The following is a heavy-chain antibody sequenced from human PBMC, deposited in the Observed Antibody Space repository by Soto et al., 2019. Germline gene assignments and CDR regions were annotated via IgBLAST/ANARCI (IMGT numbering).Heavy chain of an antibody. CDR3: ARGAGAFDI. CDR2: IHSGGST. J-gene: IGHJ3*02. Sequence: EVQLVESGGGLIQPGGSLRLSCAASGFTVSSNYMSWVRQAPGKGLEWVSVIHSGGSTYYADSVKGRFSISRDKSRNTVDLQLNSLRAEDTAAYYCARGAGAFDIWGQGTMVTLSS. V-gene: IGHV3-53*01. CDR1: GFTVSSNY. D-gene: IGHD3-16*01.